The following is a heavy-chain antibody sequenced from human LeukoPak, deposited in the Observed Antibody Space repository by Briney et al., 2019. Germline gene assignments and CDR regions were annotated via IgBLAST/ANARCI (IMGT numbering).Heavy chain of an antibody. D-gene: IGHD6-19*01. CDR1: GYTFTSYD. CDR2: MNPNSGNT. V-gene: IGHV1-8*01. J-gene: IGHJ4*02. Sequence: GASVTVSCTASGYTFTSYDINWVRQAPGQGLEWMGWMNPNSGNTDYAQKFQGRVTMTRNTSISTAYMELSSLRSEDTAVYYCARVRAVAGEFDYWGQGTLVTVSS. CDR3: ARVRAVAGEFDY.